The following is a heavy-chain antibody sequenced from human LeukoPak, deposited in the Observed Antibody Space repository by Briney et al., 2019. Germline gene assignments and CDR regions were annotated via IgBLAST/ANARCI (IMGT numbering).Heavy chain of an antibody. CDR2: ISWNSGSI. CDR1: GFTFSSYS. J-gene: IGHJ3*02. D-gene: IGHD3-22*01. Sequence: GGSLRLSCAASGFTFSSYSMNWVRQAPGKGLEWVSGISWNSGSIGYAASVKGRFTISRDNAKNSLYLQMNSLRAEDTALYYCAKAHFIDYDSSGLPDIWGQGTMVTVSS. V-gene: IGHV3-9*01. CDR3: AKAHFIDYDSSGLPDI.